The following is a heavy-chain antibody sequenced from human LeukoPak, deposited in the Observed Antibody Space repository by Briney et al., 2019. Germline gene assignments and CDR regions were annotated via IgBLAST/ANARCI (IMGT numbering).Heavy chain of an antibody. CDR2: ISGSGGST. CDR3: ARSSHYDILTGYSEEDAFDI. CDR1: GFTFSNYA. D-gene: IGHD3-9*01. J-gene: IGHJ3*02. Sequence: SGGSLRLSCAASGFTFSNYAMSWVRQAPGKGLEWVSVISGSGGSTNFADSVKGRFTISRDNSKNTLYLQMNSLRVEDTAVYYCARSSHYDILTGYSEEDAFDIWGQGTMVTVSS. V-gene: IGHV3-23*01.